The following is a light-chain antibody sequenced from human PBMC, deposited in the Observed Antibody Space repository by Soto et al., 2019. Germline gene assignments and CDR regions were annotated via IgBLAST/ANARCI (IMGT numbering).Light chain of an antibody. V-gene: IGKV1-5*03. CDR2: KAS. CDR1: QTISSW. Sequence: DIQMTQSPSTLSGSVGDRVTITCRASQTISSWLAWYQQKPGKAPKLLIYKASTLKSGVPSRFSGRAAGTEFTLTISSLQPDDFATYYCQHYNSYSEAFGQGTKVELK. J-gene: IGKJ1*01. CDR3: QHYNSYSEA.